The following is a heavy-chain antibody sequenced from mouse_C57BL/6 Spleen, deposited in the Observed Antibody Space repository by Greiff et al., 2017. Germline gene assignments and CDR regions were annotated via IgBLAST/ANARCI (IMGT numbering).Heavy chain of an antibody. V-gene: IGHV5-17*01. J-gene: IGHJ4*01. CDR1: GFTFSDYG. D-gene: IGHD4-1*02. CDR3: ANQLGPLAMDY. CDR2: ISSGSSTI. Sequence: EVMLVESGGGLVKPGGSLKLSCAASGFTFSDYGMHWVRQAPEKGLEWVAYISSGSSTIYYADTVKGRFTISRDNAKNTLFRQMTSLRSEDTAMYYCANQLGPLAMDYWGQGTSVTVSS.